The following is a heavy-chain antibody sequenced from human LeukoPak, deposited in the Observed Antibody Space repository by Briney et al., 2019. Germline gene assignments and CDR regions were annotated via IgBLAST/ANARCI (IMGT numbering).Heavy chain of an antibody. D-gene: IGHD3-3*01. CDR1: GGSFSGYY. Sequence: SETLSLTCAVYGGSFSGYYWSWIRQPPGKGLEWIGEINHSGSTNYNPSLKSRVTISVDTSKNQFSLKLSSVTAADTAVYYCARAGHVLERLFPEFGAFDIWGQGTMVTVSS. CDR3: ARAGHVLERLFPEFGAFDI. CDR2: INHSGST. J-gene: IGHJ3*02. V-gene: IGHV4-34*01.